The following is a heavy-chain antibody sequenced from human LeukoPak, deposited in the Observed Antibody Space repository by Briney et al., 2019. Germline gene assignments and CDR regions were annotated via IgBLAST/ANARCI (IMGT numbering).Heavy chain of an antibody. CDR3: ARQTGSGLFILP. J-gene: IGHJ4*02. V-gene: IGHV4-39*01. Sequence: SETLSLTCTVSGGSISSSSYYWGWIRQPPGKGLEWIGSISYTGSTYYNPSLKSRVTISIDTSKNQISLRLTSVTATDTAIYYCARQTGSGLFILPGGQGTLVTVSS. CDR2: ISYTGST. D-gene: IGHD3/OR15-3a*01. CDR1: GGSISSSSYY.